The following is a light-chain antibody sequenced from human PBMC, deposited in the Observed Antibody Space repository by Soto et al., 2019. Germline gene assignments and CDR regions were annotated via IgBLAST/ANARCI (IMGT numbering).Light chain of an antibody. CDR3: QHYNDWPRT. J-gene: IGKJ1*01. V-gene: IGKV3-15*01. CDR1: QSVKSN. CDR2: GAS. Sequence: ETVMTQSPDTLSVSPGEGATLSCRASQSVKSNLAWYQQKTGQGPRLLIYGASTRATGIPARFSGSGSGTEFTLTISSLQSEDFAIYYGQHYNDWPRTFGQGTKVEIK.